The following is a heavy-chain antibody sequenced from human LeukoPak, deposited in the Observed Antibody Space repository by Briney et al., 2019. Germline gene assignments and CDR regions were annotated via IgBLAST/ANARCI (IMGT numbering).Heavy chain of an antibody. CDR3: AKSFGPVIAAAGTGAD. J-gene: IGHJ4*02. V-gene: IGHV3-23*01. CDR2: ISGTGGST. D-gene: IGHD6-13*01. Sequence: GGSLRLSCAASGFTFSTYAMTWVRQAPGKGLEWVSLISGTGGSTDYADSVKGRFTISRDNSKNTLYLQMNSLRAEDTAVYYCAKSFGPVIAAAGTGADWGQGTLVTVSS. CDR1: GFTFSTYA.